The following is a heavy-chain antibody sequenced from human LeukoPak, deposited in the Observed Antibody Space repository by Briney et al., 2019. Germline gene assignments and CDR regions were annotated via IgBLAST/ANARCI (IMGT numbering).Heavy chain of an antibody. CDR1: GGSFSDYY. V-gene: IGHV3-30*18. D-gene: IGHD3-10*01. CDR3: AKEYDSGGYGAYFDY. CDR2: ISSGGGTK. Sequence: LSLTCAVYGGSFSDYYWTWIRQSPGKGLEWVAVISSGGGTKYYADSVKGRFTLSRDNSRNTLDLQMNSLGPEDTAVYYCAKEYDSGGYGAYFDYWGQGTLVTVSS. J-gene: IGHJ4*02.